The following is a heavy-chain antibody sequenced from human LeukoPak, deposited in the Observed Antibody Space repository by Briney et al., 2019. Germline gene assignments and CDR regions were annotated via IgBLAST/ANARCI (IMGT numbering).Heavy chain of an antibody. J-gene: IGHJ4*02. V-gene: IGHV3-23*01. D-gene: IGHD1-26*01. CDR2: IGGYDGST. Sequence: PGGSLRLSCAASGFTFSSYWMSWVRQAPGKGLEWVSGIGGYDGSTYYADSLKGRFTISKDTSKNTLYLQMNSLTAGDTAVYYCAKDSHSGYFDYWGQGTLVTVYS. CDR3: AKDSHSGYFDY. CDR1: GFTFSSYW.